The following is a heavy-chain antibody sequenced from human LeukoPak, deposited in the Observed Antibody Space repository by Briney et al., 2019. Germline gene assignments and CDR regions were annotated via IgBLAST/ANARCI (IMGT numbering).Heavy chain of an antibody. V-gene: IGHV4-4*08. J-gene: IGHJ5*02. Sequence: SETLSLTCTVSGGSISDYFWSWIRQPPGKGLEWIGYVYNSGNTNYNPSLKSRVTISVDTSKNQFSLKLSSVTAADTAVYYCARRVVVVTAIWFDPWGQGTLVTVSS. CDR2: VYNSGNT. CDR1: GGSISDYF. CDR3: ARRVVVVTAIWFDP. D-gene: IGHD2-21*02.